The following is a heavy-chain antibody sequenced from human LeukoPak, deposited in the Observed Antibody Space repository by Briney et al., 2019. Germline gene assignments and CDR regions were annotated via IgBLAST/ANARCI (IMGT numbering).Heavy chain of an antibody. CDR1: GFTFGDYA. D-gene: IGHD3-10*01. CDR2: IRSKAYGGTT. CDR3: TRDLYGSGSPPFDP. J-gene: IGHJ5*02. V-gene: IGHV3-49*03. Sequence: GRSLRLSCTASGFTFGDYAMSWFRQAPGEGLEWVGFIRSKAYGGTTEYAASVKGRFTISRDDSKSIAYLQMNSLKTEDTAVYYCTRDLYGSGSPPFDPWGQGTLVTVSS.